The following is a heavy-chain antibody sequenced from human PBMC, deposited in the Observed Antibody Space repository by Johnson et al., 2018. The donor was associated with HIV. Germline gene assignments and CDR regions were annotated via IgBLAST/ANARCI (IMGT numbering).Heavy chain of an antibody. V-gene: IGHV3-9*01. CDR2: ISWNSGSI. J-gene: IGHJ3*01. CDR1: GFTFDDYA. Sequence: EVQLVESGGGVVRPGGSLRLSCAASGFTFDDYAMHWVRQAPGKGLEWVSGISWNSGSIGYADSVKGRFTISRDNAKNTLYLQMNSLRTEDTAVYYCARGSTMRVSAFDLWGQGTMVTVSS. D-gene: IGHD3-22*01. CDR3: ARGSTMRVSAFDL.